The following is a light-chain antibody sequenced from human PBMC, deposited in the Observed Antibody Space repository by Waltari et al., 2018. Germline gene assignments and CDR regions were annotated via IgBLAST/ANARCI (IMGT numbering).Light chain of an antibody. CDR1: SSDVGGYDY. V-gene: IGLV2-23*02. CDR3: FSYAGPATFAL. CDR2: DVN. J-gene: IGLJ2*01. Sequence: QSALTQPASVSGSPGQSITISCPGTSSDVGGYDYVSCYQRLPGKAPRLLIFDVNKRPSGVSDRFSGSKSGNTAYLTISGLQAEDEAYYYCFSYAGPATFALFGGGTDLTVL.